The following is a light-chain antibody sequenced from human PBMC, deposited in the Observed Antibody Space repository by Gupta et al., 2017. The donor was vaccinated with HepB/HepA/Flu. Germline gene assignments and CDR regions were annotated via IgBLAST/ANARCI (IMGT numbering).Light chain of an antibody. CDR2: PKN. CDR1: SLRTYY. Sequence: SSELTQDPAVSVALGQTVRITCQRDSLRTYYGNWYQQKPGQAPVLVIYPKNDRRAGIPDRVSGSRSGNTAALTITGAQAEEEADYYCSSRDSSGNDLEIFGGETKLTVL. CDR3: SSRDSSGNDLEI. V-gene: IGLV3-19*01. J-gene: IGLJ2*01.